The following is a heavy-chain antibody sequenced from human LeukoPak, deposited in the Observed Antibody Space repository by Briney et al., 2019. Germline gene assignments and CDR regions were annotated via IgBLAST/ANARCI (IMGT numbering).Heavy chain of an antibody. Sequence: ASVKVSCKASGYTFTSYGITWVRQAPGQGLEWMGWISAYNGDTNYAQKLQGRVTMTTDTSTSTAYMELRSLRSDDTAVYYCASLKNYYDSSGNLVTDAFDIWGQGTMVTVSS. CDR3: ASLKNYYDSSGNLVTDAFDI. V-gene: IGHV1-18*01. J-gene: IGHJ3*02. D-gene: IGHD3-22*01. CDR1: GYTFTSYG. CDR2: ISAYNGDT.